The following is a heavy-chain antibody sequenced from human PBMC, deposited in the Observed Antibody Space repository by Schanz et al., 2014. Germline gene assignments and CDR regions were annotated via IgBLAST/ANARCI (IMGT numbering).Heavy chain of an antibody. V-gene: IGHV1-69*02. Sequence: QVQLEQSGAEVKKPGSSVKVSCKASGGTFSSFGINWVRQAPGQGLEWMGRIIPILGIANYAQKFQGRVTITADKSTFTAYMDVSSLRSEDTAVYYCARLDSSSWYPRYWGQGTLVTVSS. CDR3: ARLDSSSWYPRY. CDR1: GGTFSSFG. D-gene: IGHD6-13*01. J-gene: IGHJ4*02. CDR2: IIPILGIA.